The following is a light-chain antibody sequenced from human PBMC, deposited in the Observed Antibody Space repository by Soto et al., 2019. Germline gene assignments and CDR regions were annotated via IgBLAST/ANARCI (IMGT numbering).Light chain of an antibody. V-gene: IGKV1-5*01. CDR1: HAFXNW. CDR2: YAA. CDR3: QQYNRHWLT. J-gene: IGKJ1*01. Sequence: DIPVTQCASALSASLGDRVTITCRASHAFXNWLGWYELKPGKAPKLLXAYAASFERGGPSSLSGSGSGTEFPRTISSLQPQDFVTYYYQQYNRHWLTFGQGTKVEIK.